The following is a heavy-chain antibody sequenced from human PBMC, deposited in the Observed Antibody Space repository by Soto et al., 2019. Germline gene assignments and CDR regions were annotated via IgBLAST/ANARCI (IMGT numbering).Heavy chain of an antibody. Sequence: SETLSLTCAVSSGNISSSNWWSWVRQPPGKGLEWIGEIYHSGSTNYNPSLKSRVTISVDKSKNQFSLKLSSVTAADTAVYYCAREGGYDFWSDAYYYYMDVWGKGTTVTVSS. CDR2: IYHSGST. V-gene: IGHV4-4*02. CDR1: SGNISSSNW. CDR3: AREGGYDFWSDAYYYYMDV. J-gene: IGHJ6*03. D-gene: IGHD3-3*01.